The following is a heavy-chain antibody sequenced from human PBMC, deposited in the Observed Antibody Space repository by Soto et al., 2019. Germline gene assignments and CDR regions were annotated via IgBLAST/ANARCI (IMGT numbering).Heavy chain of an antibody. J-gene: IGHJ4*02. CDR3: ARAQQQLVRGAFDY. D-gene: IGHD6-13*01. Sequence: PGGSLRLSCAASGFTFSSYGMHWVRQAPGKGLEWVAVIWYDGSNKYYADSVKGRFTISRDNSKNTLYLKMNSLRAEDTAVYYCARAQQQLVRGAFDYWGQGTLVTVSS. CDR1: GFTFSSYG. CDR2: IWYDGSNK. V-gene: IGHV3-33*01.